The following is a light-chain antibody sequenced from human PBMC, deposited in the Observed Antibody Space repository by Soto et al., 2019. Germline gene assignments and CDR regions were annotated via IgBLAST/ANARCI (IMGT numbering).Light chain of an antibody. Sequence: QSVLTQPASVSGSPGQSITISCTGTSSDIGGYDYVSWYQQHPGKAPKLILFDVINRPSGVSNRFSGSKSGNTASLTISGLQAEDEGDYYCSSYTSTSDAVFGGGTKLTVL. V-gene: IGLV2-14*03. CDR2: DVI. CDR3: SSYTSTSDAV. CDR1: SSDIGGYDY. J-gene: IGLJ3*02.